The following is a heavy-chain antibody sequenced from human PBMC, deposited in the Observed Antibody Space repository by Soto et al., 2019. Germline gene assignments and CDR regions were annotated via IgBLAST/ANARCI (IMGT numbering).Heavy chain of an antibody. Sequence: SETLSLTCTVSGGSISSGGYYWSWIRQHPGKGLEWIGYIYYSGSTYYNPSLKSRVTISVDTSKNQFSLKLSSATAADTAVYYCARGPRLRTGDSSGYPDYWGQGTLVTVSS. CDR1: GGSISSGGYY. V-gene: IGHV4-31*03. J-gene: IGHJ4*02. CDR3: ARGPRLRTGDSSGYPDY. CDR2: IYYSGST. D-gene: IGHD3-22*01.